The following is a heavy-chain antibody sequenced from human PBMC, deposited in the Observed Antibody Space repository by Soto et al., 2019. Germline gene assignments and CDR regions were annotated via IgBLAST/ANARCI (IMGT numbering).Heavy chain of an antibody. CDR3: ARQKKIAAAGIGYYYGMDV. Sequence: SVKVSCKASGGTFSSYATSWVRQAPGQGLEWMGGIIPIFGTANYAQKFQGRVTITADESTSTAYMELSSLRSEDTAVYYCARQKKIAAAGIGYYYGMDVWGQGTTVTVSS. V-gene: IGHV1-69*13. J-gene: IGHJ6*02. D-gene: IGHD6-13*01. CDR1: GGTFSSYA. CDR2: IIPIFGTA.